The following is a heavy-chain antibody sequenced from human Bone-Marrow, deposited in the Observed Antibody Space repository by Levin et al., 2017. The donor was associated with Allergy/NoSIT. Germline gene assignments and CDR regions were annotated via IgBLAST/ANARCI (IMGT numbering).Heavy chain of an antibody. J-gene: IGHJ4*02. CDR3: AKQGCVTSSCYTVDF. Sequence: PGGSLRLSCKGSGYTFTNSWIGWVRQMPGRGLEWMGIINPAGSETRYRPSFQGQVTISVDKSISTSYLQWSSLKASDTAMYFCAKQGCVTSSCYTVDFWGQGTLVTVSS. CDR1: GYTFTNSW. V-gene: IGHV5-51*01. D-gene: IGHD2-21*01. CDR2: INPAGSET.